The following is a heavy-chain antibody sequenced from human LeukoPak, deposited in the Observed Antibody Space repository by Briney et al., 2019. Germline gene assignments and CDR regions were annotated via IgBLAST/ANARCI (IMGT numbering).Heavy chain of an antibody. Sequence: ASVKVSCKASGYTFTSYGISWVRQAPGQGLEWMGWISAYNGNTNYAQKLQGRGTITTDTSTSTAYMELRSLRSDDTAVYYCARSYYYGSGSYSDYWGQGTLVTVSS. CDR2: ISAYNGNT. V-gene: IGHV1-18*01. CDR1: GYTFTSYG. CDR3: ARSYYYGSGSYSDY. J-gene: IGHJ4*02. D-gene: IGHD3-10*01.